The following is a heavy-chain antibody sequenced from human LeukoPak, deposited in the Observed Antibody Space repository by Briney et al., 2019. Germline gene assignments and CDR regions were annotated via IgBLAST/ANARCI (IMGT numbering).Heavy chain of an antibody. J-gene: IGHJ4*02. CDR2: IGTAGDT. Sequence: PGGSLRLSCAASGFTFSSYDMHWVRQATGKGLEWVSAIGTAGDTYYPGSVKGRFTISRENAKNSLYLQMNSLRAGDTAVYYCAREDGDYDYFDYWGQGTLVTVSS. CDR3: AREDGDYDYFDY. V-gene: IGHV3-13*04. D-gene: IGHD4-17*01. CDR1: GFTFSSYD.